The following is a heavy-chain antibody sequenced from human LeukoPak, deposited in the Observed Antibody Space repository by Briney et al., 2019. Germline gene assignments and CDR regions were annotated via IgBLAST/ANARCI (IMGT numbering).Heavy chain of an antibody. D-gene: IGHD3-10*01. CDR2: ISGSGGST. CDR3: AKAPKITMVREVH. Sequence: GGSLRLSCAASGFTFSSYAMSWVRQAPGKGREGVSAISGSGGSTYYADSVKGRFTISRDNSKNTLYLQMNSLRAEDTAVYYCAKAPKITMVREVHWGQGTLVTVSS. J-gene: IGHJ4*02. CDR1: GFTFSSYA. V-gene: IGHV3-23*01.